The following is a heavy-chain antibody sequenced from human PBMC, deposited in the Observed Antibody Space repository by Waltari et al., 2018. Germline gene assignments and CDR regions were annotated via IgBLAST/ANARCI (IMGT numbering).Heavy chain of an antibody. V-gene: IGHV1-3*03. J-gene: IGHJ5*02. CDR3: ARAQSGGDCYFPWCNWFDP. D-gene: IGHD2-21*01. CDR1: GYTFTSYA. CDR2: INAGNGNT. Sequence: QVQLVQSGAEVKKPGASVKVSCKASGYTFTSYAMHWVRQAPGQRLEWMGWINAGNGNTKYSQEFQGRVTITRDTAASTAYMELNSLRAEDTAVYYCARAQSGGDCYFPWCNWFDPWGQGTLVTVSS.